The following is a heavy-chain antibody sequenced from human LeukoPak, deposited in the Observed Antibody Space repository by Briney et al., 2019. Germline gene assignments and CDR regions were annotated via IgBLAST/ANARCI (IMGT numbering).Heavy chain of an antibody. J-gene: IGHJ4*02. V-gene: IGHV4-38-2*02. CDR1: SYSIRSGYY. CDR3: VRNMAGTFDY. D-gene: IGHD6-19*01. Sequence: SETLSLTCTVSSYSIRSGYYWGWIRQPPGKGLEWIGSIYHTGSTYDNPSLKSRVTISVDTSKNQFSLKLSSVTAADTAVYYCVRNMAGTFDYWGQGTLVTVSS. CDR2: IYHTGST.